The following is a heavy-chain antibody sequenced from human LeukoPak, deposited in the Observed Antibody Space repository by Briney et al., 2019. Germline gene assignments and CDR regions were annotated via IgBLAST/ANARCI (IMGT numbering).Heavy chain of an antibody. V-gene: IGHV1-46*01. D-gene: IGHD5-18*01. CDR1: GYTFTSYY. CDR3: ARWDTAMDSYYYGMDV. CDR2: INPSGGST. J-gene: IGHJ6*02. Sequence: ASVKVSCKASGYTFTSYYMHWVRQAPGQGLGWMGIINPSGGSTSYAQKFQGRVTMTRDTSTSTVYMELSSLRSEDTAVYYCARWDTAMDSYYYGMDVWGQGTTVTVSS.